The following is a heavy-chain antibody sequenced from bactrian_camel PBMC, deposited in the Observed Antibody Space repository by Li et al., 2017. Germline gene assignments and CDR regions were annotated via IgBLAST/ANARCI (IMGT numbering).Heavy chain of an antibody. CDR3: AARQPCRVWLGYEDPGEYNI. D-gene: IGHD1*01. CDR2: RYDREDKT. CDR1: GFNIASRP. J-gene: IGHJ4*01. V-gene: IGHV3S44*01. Sequence: VQLVESGGDSVQAGGSLRLSCAASGFNIASRPKAWFRQAPGKEREGVAGRYDREDKTRYADSVKGRFTISQDNAKNTVYLQMNGLKPEDTAMYYCAARQPCRVWLGYEDPGEYNIWGQGTQVTVS.